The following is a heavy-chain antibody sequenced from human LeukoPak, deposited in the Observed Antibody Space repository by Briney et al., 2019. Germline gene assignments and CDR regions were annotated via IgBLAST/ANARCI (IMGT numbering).Heavy chain of an antibody. CDR2: IFKTGST. D-gene: IGHD3-10*01. V-gene: IGHV4-59*01. CDR1: GGSISTFY. CDR3: AKIGPGSWYFDL. J-gene: IGHJ2*01. Sequence: SETLSLTCAVSGGSISTFYWSWIRQPPGKGLEWMGYIFKTGSTNYNSSLKSRVTMSLDRSKNQFSLNLRSMTAADTAIYYCAKIGPGSWYFDLWGRGTLVTVSS.